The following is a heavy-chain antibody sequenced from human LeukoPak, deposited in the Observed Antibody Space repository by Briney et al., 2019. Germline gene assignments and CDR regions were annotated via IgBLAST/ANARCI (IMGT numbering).Heavy chain of an antibody. CDR3: ARVGEKAFHLWPEIDY. CDR2: INSDGSST. D-gene: IGHD5-24*01. Sequence: GGSLRLSCAASGFTFSSYWMHWVRQAPGKGLVWVSRINSDGSSTSYADSVKGRFTISRDNAKNTLYLQMNSLRAEDTAVYYCARVGEKAFHLWPEIDYWGQGTLVTVSS. J-gene: IGHJ4*02. V-gene: IGHV3-74*01. CDR1: GFTFSSYW.